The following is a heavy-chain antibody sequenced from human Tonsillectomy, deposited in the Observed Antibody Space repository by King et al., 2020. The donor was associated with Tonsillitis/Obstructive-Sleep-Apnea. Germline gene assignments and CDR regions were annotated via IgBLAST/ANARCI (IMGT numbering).Heavy chain of an antibody. CDR2: MSSDGYTT. V-gene: IGHV3-64D*06. CDR1: GISLSNYA. Sequence: VQLVESGGGLFQPGGSLRLSVSASGISLSNYALPWVRLAPGKGLEYVAGMSSDGYTTNFAESVKGRFSVSQDNSRNTLSLQMNTLRSEDTAVYYCVKGGGLGTALTGADYWGQGTLVTVSS. CDR3: VKGGGLGTALTGADY. J-gene: IGHJ4*02. D-gene: IGHD5-18*01.